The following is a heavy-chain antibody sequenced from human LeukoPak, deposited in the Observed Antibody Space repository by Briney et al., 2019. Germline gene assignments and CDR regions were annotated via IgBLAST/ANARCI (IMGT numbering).Heavy chain of an antibody. CDR2: IYSSGST. J-gene: IGHJ4*01. Sequence: SETLSLTCNVSGVSISSSSYYWGWIRQPPGKGLEWIGSIYSSGSTYYNSSLKSRVTISIDTSKNQVSLKMSSVTAADTAVHYCAKSGGYGLIDYWGQGTLVTVSS. D-gene: IGHD6-25*01. CDR1: GVSISSSSYY. V-gene: IGHV4-39*01. CDR3: AKSGGYGLIDY.